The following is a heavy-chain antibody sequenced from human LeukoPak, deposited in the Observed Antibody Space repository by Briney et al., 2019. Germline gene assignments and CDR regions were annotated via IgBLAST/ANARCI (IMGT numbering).Heavy chain of an antibody. CDR3: ARGGGTLSS. J-gene: IGHJ5*02. CDR2: TNEDGSES. CDR1: GFTFSDYW. V-gene: IGHV3-7*04. Sequence: GGSLRLSCAASGFTFSDYWMSWVRQAPGKGLEWVGNTNEDGSESYHVDSVKGRVTISRDNAKNSLSLQMNSLRVEDTAVYYCARGGGTLSSWGQGTLVTVSS. D-gene: IGHD2-15*01.